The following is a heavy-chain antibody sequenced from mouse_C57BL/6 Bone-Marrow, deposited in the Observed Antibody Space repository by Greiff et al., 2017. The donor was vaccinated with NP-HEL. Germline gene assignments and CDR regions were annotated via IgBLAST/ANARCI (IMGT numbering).Heavy chain of an antibody. D-gene: IGHD1-1*01. J-gene: IGHJ4*01. Sequence: EVKLMESGGGLVQPGGSLKLSCAASGFTFSDYYMYWVRQTPEKRLEWVAYISNGGGSTYYPATVKGRFTISRDNAKNTLYLQMSRLKSEDTAMYYCARPDYGSSFLDYWGQGTSVTVSS. CDR3: ARPDYGSSFLDY. V-gene: IGHV5-12*01. CDR2: ISNGGGST. CDR1: GFTFSDYY.